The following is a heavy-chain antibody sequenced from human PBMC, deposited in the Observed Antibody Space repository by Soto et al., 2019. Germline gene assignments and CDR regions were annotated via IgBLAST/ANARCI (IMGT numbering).Heavy chain of an antibody. D-gene: IGHD2-21*02. CDR3: ARQRTSVVTQAYFDV. Sequence: SETLSLTCAVSGGSISSSTWWSWVRQPPGKGLEWIGEIYQNGGTNYSPSLRSRVTLSVDKSKNQFSLRLNSVTAADTAVYYCARQRTSVVTQAYFDVWGPGSLVTVSS. V-gene: IGHV4-4*02. CDR1: GGSISSSTW. CDR2: IYQNGGT. J-gene: IGHJ4*02.